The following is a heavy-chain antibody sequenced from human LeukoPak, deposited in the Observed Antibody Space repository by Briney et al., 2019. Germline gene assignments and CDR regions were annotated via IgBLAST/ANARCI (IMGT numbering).Heavy chain of an antibody. Sequence: GGSLRLSCAASGFSFGSYAMSWVRQAPGKGLEWGSGMSAVGGNTYYAGSVKGRFTISRDNSKNTLYLHMNSLRADDTALYYCAKGRITTASRPEVWSLDYWGQGTLVTVSS. V-gene: IGHV3-23*01. CDR3: AKGRITTASRPEVWSLDY. J-gene: IGHJ4*02. D-gene: IGHD6-6*01. CDR1: GFSFGSYA. CDR2: MSAVGGNT.